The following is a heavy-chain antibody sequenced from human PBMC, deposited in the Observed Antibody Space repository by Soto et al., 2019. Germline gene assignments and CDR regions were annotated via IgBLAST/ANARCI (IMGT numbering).Heavy chain of an antibody. V-gene: IGHV3-11*01. CDR1: GFTFSDSY. CDR2: ITFSGNTV. CDR3: ARVSWREKYGMDV. J-gene: IGHJ6*02. Sequence: GGSLRLSCAASGFTFSDSYMSWIRQAPGKGLEWISYITFSGNTVYYADSLKGRFTISRDNAKNSLYLQMNRLRAEVTAVYYCARVSWREKYGMDVWGQGTTVTVSS.